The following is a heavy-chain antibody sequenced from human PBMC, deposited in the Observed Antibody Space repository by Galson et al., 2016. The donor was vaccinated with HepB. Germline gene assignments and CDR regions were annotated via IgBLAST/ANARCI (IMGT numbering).Heavy chain of an antibody. J-gene: IGHJ5*02. CDR2: IHSSAIG. V-gene: IGHV4-39*01. CDR1: GDSIRTSNYN. Sequence: SETLSLTCTVSGDSIRTSNYNWGWIRQPPGRGLEWIGTIHSSAIGYYNPSLKSRVTMSVDTSKNQFSLNLSSVTAADTAVYYCARRVALAAPGTVFHYFDPWGQGTLVTVSS. CDR3: ARRVALAAPGTVFHYFDP. D-gene: IGHD6-13*01.